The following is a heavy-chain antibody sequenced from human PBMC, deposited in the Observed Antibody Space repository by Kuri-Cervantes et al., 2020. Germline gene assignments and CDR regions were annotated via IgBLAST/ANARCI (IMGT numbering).Heavy chain of an antibody. CDR3: AKDRSIAAAGTGFDY. V-gene: IGHV3-30*18. CDR1: GFTFSSYG. CDR2: ISYDGSNK. Sequence: LSLTCAASGFTFSSYGMHWVRQAPGKGLEWVAVISYDGSNKYYADSVKGRFTISRDNSKNTLYLQMNSLRAEDTAVYYCAKDRSIAAAGTGFDYWGQGTLVTVSS. J-gene: IGHJ4*02. D-gene: IGHD6-13*01.